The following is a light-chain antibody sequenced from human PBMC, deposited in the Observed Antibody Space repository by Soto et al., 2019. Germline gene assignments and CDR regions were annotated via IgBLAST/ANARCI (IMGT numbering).Light chain of an antibody. J-gene: IGLJ2*01. V-gene: IGLV1-51*02. Sequence: QSVVTQPPSVSAAPGQKVTISCSGSSSNIGNNYVSWYQQLPGAAPRLLIYESNKRPSGIPDRFSGSKSGTSATLGITGLQTGDEADYYCGTWDSNLSAGVFGGETKLTVL. CDR3: GTWDSNLSAGV. CDR1: SSNIGNNY. CDR2: ESN.